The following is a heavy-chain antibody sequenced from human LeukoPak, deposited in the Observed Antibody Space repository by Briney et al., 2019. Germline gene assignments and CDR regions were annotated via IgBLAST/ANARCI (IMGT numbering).Heavy chain of an antibody. D-gene: IGHD3-9*01. CDR3: AKGRIYFDWLFET. J-gene: IGHJ5*02. CDR2: IRYDGSNK. Sequence: GGSLRLSCAASGFTFSSYGMHWVRQAPGKGLEWVAFIRYDGSNKYYADSVKGRFTISRDNSKNTLYLQMNSLRAEDTAVYYCAKGRIYFDWLFETWGQGTLVTVSS. CDR1: GFTFSSYG. V-gene: IGHV3-30*02.